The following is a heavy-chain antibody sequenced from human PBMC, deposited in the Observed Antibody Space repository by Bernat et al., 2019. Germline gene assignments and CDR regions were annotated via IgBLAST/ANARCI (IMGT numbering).Heavy chain of an antibody. CDR1: VGSISSSSYY. CDR2: IYYSGST. V-gene: IGHV4-39*01. Sequence: QLQLQESGPGLVKPSETLSLPCTVPVGSISSSSYYWGWIRQPPGKGLEWIGSIYYSGSTYYNASLKSRVTISVDTSKNQFSLKLSSVTAADTAVYYCARQRSSSWYSPFEYWGQGTLVTVSS. J-gene: IGHJ4*02. CDR3: ARQRSSSWYSPFEY. D-gene: IGHD6-13*01.